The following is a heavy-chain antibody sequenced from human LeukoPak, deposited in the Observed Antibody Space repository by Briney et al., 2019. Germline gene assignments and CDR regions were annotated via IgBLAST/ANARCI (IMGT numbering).Heavy chain of an antibody. J-gene: IGHJ4*02. D-gene: IGHD1-1*01. V-gene: IGHV1-2*02. Sequence: ASVKVSCKASGYTFTGYYMHRVRQAPGQGLEWMGWINPNSGGTNYAQKFQGRVTMTRDTSISTAYMELSRLRSDDTTVYYCARFNWNDDDFDYWGQGTLVTVSS. CDR2: INPNSGGT. CDR1: GYTFTGYY. CDR3: ARFNWNDDDFDY.